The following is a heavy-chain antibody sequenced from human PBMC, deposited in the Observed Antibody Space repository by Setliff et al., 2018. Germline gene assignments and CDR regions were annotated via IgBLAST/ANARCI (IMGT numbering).Heavy chain of an antibody. Sequence: VSCKASGYTFTGYFMHWVRQAPGQGLEWMGWINPNSGGTNYAQKFQGRVTMTRDTSISTAYMELSRLRSDDTAVYYCARSRLYGGWFDPWGQGTLVTVSS. J-gene: IGHJ5*02. CDR2: INPNSGGT. V-gene: IGHV1-2*02. CDR3: ARSRLYGGWFDP. CDR1: GYTFTGYF. D-gene: IGHD4-17*01.